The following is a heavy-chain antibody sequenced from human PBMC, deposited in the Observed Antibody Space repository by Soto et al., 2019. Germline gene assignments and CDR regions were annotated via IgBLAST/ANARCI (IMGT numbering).Heavy chain of an antibody. CDR2: IKSKTDGGTT. V-gene: IGHV3-15*01. CDR3: TTNLGGDGRGGNCYPIDD. CDR1: GIIFSNAW. J-gene: IGHJ4*02. Sequence: VQLVESGGGLVKPGGSLRLSCAASGIIFSNAWMTWVRPAPGKGLEWVGRIKSKTDGGTTEYAAPVKGRLTISSDDAKDPRDPQKNSLKTEGPAGDYWTTNLGGDGRGGNCYPIDDWGQGTLVTVSS. D-gene: IGHD2-15*01.